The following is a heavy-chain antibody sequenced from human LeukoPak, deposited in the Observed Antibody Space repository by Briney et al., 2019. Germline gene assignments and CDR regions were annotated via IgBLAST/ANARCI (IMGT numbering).Heavy chain of an antibody. D-gene: IGHD2-8*01. Sequence: GGSLRLSCAASGFTFDDYGMSWVRQAPGKGLEWVSGINWNGGSTGYADSVKGRFTISRDNAKNSLYLQMSSLRADDTAVYYCARGYCTNGVCYNGCGYWGQGTLVTVSS. CDR1: GFTFDDYG. J-gene: IGHJ4*02. CDR2: INWNGGST. V-gene: IGHV3-20*04. CDR3: ARGYCTNGVCYNGCGY.